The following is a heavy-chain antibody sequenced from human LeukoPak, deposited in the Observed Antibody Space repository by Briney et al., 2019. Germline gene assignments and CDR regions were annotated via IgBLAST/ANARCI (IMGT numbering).Heavy chain of an antibody. CDR2: IGTDGTST. J-gene: IGHJ3*02. Sequence: PGGSLRLSCAVSGFSVTNNYMSWVRQVPGKGLVWVSRIGTDGTSTTYADYVKGRFTISRDNAKNTLFLQMNSLRAEDTAVYYCARDKYGGNSNAFDIWGQGTLVTVSS. V-gene: IGHV3-74*01. CDR1: GFSVTNNY. CDR3: ARDKYGGNSNAFDI. D-gene: IGHD4-23*01.